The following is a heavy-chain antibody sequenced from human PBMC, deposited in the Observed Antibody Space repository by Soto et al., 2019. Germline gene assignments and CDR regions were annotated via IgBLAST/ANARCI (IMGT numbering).Heavy chain of an antibody. V-gene: IGHV4-39*01. CDR3: ARHFRRLIVVVPAAIWWFDP. D-gene: IGHD2-2*01. Sequence: SETLSLTCTVSGGSISSSSYYWGWIRQPPGKGLEWIGSIYYSGSTYYNPSLKSRVTISVDTSKNQFSLKLSSVTAADTAVYYCARHFRRLIVVVPAAIWWFDPWGQGTLVTVSS. CDR1: GGSISSSSYY. CDR2: IYYSGST. J-gene: IGHJ5*02.